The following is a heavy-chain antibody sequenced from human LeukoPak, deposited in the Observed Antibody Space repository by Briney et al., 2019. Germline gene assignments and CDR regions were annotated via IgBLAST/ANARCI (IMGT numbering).Heavy chain of an antibody. J-gene: IGHJ6*02. CDR1: GYSFTNYW. D-gene: IGHD6-13*01. V-gene: IGHV5-51*01. Sequence: GESLKISCKGSGYSFTNYWIGWVRQMPGKGLEWMGIIYPGDSDIRYSPSFRGQVTISADKSISTAYLQWGSLRASDAAIYYCARRIAAAGADGLDVWGQGTTVTVSS. CDR2: IYPGDSDI. CDR3: ARRIAAAGADGLDV.